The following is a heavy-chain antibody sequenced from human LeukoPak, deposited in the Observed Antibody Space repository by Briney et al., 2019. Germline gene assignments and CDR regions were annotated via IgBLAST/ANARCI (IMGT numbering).Heavy chain of an antibody. D-gene: IGHD3-22*01. CDR3: ARDYAYYYDSSGYYYSEGD. V-gene: IGHV1-18*01. Sequence: ASVKVSCKASGYTFTSYGISWVRQAPGQGLEWMGWISAYNGNTNYAQKLQGRVTMTTDTSTSTAYMELRSLRSDDTAVYYCARDYAYYYDSSGYYYSEGDWGQGTLVTVSS. CDR1: GYTFTSYG. CDR2: ISAYNGNT. J-gene: IGHJ4*02.